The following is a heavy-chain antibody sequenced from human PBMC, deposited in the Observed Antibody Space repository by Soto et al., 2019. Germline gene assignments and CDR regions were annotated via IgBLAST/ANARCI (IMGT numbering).Heavy chain of an antibody. CDR3: ANVWSDYSGIQY. D-gene: IGHD3-3*01. Sequence: SLRLSCAASGFSFSSYEMIWVRQAPGKGLECISYITRSSGTIHYADSVKGRFTISRDNAKNSLYLQMRSLRAEDTAVYYCANVWSDYSGIQYCGQGTLVCVSS. CDR2: ITRSSGTI. V-gene: IGHV3-48*03. J-gene: IGHJ4*02. CDR1: GFSFSSYE.